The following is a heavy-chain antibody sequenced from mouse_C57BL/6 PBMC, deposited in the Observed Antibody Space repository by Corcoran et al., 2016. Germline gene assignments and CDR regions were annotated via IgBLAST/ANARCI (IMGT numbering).Heavy chain of an antibody. CDR3: ARQYGNYFDY. CDR2: INPNNGGT. V-gene: IGHV1-26*01. D-gene: IGHD2-10*02. CDR1: GYTFTDYY. J-gene: IGHJ2*01. Sequence: EVQLQQSGPELVKPGASVKISCKASGYTFTDYYMNWVKQSHGKSLEWIGDINPNNGGTSYNQKFKGKATLTVDKSSSTAYMELRSLTSEDSAVYYCARQYGNYFDYWGQGTTLTVSS.